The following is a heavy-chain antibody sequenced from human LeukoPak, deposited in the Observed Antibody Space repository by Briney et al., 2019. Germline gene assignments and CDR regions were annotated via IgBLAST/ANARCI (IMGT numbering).Heavy chain of an antibody. CDR1: GYSISSGFY. V-gene: IGHV4-38-2*02. CDR3: ARGRPYFDY. J-gene: IGHJ4*02. CDR2: IYHSGST. Sequence: SETLSLTCTVSGYSISSGFYWGWIRQPPGKGLEWIGGIYHSGSTYYNPSLKSRVTISLDTSKNQFSLKLSSVTAADTAVYYCARGRPYFDYWGQGTLVTVSS.